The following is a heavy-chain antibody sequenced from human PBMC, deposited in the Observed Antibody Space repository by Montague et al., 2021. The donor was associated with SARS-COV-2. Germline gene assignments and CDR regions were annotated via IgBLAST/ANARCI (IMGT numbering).Heavy chain of an antibody. D-gene: IGHD3-3*01. CDR2: IYYSGST. CDR3: ARDIFTIPFIPAHYYMDV. V-gene: IGHV4-59*01. CDR1: GGSISSYH. J-gene: IGHJ6*03. Sequence: SETLSLTCTVSGGSISSYHWCWIRQPPGKGLEWIGYIYYSGSTNYNPFLKSRVTISVHTSKNQFSLKLSSATAADTAVYYCARDIFTIPFIPAHYYMDVWGQGTTVTVSS.